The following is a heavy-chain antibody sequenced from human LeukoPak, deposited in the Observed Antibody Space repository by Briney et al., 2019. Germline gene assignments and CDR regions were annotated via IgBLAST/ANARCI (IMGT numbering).Heavy chain of an antibody. V-gene: IGHV1-69*13. Sequence: GASVKVSCKASGGTFSSYAISWVRHAPGQGLVWMGAIIPIFGTANYAQKCQGRVTITADESTSTAYRELSSLRSEDTAVYYCASTAQNTVVVVPAAPFGYWGQGTLVTVSS. CDR1: GGTFSSYA. D-gene: IGHD2-2*01. CDR3: ASTAQNTVVVVPAAPFGY. CDR2: IIPIFGTA. J-gene: IGHJ4*02.